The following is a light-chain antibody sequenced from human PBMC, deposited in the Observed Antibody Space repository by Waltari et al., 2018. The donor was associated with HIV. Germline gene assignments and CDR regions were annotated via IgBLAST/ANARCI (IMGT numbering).Light chain of an antibody. CDR3: QSYDSSLSGLWV. CDR2: GAT. Sequence: SVLTQPPSVSGAPGQWVSISCTGNNSNIGAGYDVHWYRHSPGTAPKLVHYGATLRPSGVPDRFSGSRSGNSVTLDIAGLRAEDEADYFCQSYDSSLSGLWVFGAGTKLTVL. CDR1: NSNIGAGYD. V-gene: IGLV1-40*01. J-gene: IGLJ3*02.